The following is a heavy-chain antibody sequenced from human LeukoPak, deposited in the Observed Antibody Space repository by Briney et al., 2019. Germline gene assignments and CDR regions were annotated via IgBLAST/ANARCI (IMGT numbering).Heavy chain of an antibody. V-gene: IGHV1-3*04. CDR1: GYTFTTYA. CDR2: IKTGNGDT. CDR3: ARDSGSGWPEHIDY. D-gene: IGHD6-19*01. J-gene: IGHJ4*02. Sequence: ASVKVSCKASGYTFTTYAKHWVRQAPGQSLEWMGWIKTGNGDTKYSQKFQGRVTFTRDTSATTAYMDLSSLTSEDTAVYYCARDSGSGWPEHIDYWGQGTLVTVSS.